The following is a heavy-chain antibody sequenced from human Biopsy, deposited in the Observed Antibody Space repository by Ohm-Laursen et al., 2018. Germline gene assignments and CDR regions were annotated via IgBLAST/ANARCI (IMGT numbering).Heavy chain of an antibody. CDR1: GDSVSSGSFY. J-gene: IGHJ4*02. CDR2: IYDRGSTA. V-gene: IGHV4-61*01. Sequence: SETLSLTCTVSGDSVSSGSFYWTWIRQPPGQGLEYIGYIYDRGSTANYNPSLESRVTMSVDTPKNQFSLKLSSVTAADTAIYYCARGMRSSGWPYFDSWGQGTLVTVSS. CDR3: ARGMRSSGWPYFDS. D-gene: IGHD6-19*01.